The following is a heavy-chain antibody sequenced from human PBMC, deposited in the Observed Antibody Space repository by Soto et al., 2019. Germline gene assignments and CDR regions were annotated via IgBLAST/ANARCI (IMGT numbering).Heavy chain of an antibody. CDR3: ARRAGSSSVDWFDP. D-gene: IGHD6-6*01. J-gene: IGHJ5*02. Sequence: GASVKVSCKTSGYTFTGYYIHWVRQAPGQGLEWMGWISPNSGDTNYAQKFQGRVTMTRDTSISTAYMELSRLRSDDTTVYYCARRAGSSSVDWFDPWGQGTLVTVSS. CDR2: ISPNSGDT. CDR1: GYTFTGYY. V-gene: IGHV1-2*02.